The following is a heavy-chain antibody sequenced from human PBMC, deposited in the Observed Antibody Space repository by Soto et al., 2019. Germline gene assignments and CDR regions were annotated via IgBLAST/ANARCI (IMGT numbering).Heavy chain of an antibody. CDR2: VYYTGST. J-gene: IGHJ4*02. Sequence: SETLSLPCTVSGDSISTFYWGWMRQSPGKALEWIGYVYYTGSTNYNPSLKSRVTISVDRSKNQFSLKLTSANAADTAVYYCARGRTVRNYADDSSDYFYFFDYWGQGTQVTVS. D-gene: IGHD3-22*01. CDR1: GDSISTFY. V-gene: IGHV4-59*01. CDR3: ARGRTVRNYADDSSDYFYFFDY.